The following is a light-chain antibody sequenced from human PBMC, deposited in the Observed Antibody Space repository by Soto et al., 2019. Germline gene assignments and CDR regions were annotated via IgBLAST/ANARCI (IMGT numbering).Light chain of an antibody. V-gene: IGKV3-11*02. CDR3: QQRYNWPPIT. J-gene: IGKJ5*01. CDR2: DAS. CDR1: QSVGPY. Sequence: EIVLTQSPATLSLSPGERATLSCRASQSVGPYLAWYQQKPGQAPRLLIYDASNRATGVPARFSGSGSGRDFTLTISSREPEDFAVYYCQQRYNWPPITFGQGTRLEIK.